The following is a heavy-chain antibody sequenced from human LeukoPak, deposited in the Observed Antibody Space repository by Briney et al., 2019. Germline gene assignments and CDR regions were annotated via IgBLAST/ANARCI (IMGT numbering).Heavy chain of an antibody. D-gene: IGHD2-2*01. J-gene: IGHJ5*02. CDR3: ARDKGAGYCSSTSCYGWFDP. Sequence: SETLSLTCTVSGGSISSYYWSWIRQPAGKGLEWIGRIYTSGSTNYNPSLKSRVTMSVDTSKNQFSLKLSSVTAADTAVYYCARDKGAGYCSSTSCYGWFDPWGQGTLVTVSS. CDR1: GGSISSYY. CDR2: IYTSGST. V-gene: IGHV4-4*07.